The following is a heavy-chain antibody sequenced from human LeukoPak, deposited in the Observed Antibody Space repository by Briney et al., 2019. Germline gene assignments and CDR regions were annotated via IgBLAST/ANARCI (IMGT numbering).Heavy chain of an antibody. J-gene: IGHJ4*02. CDR1: GGSFSGYY. CDR3: ARDLVRRSGWYGALY. CDR2: INHSGST. D-gene: IGHD6-19*01. Sequence: SETLSLTCAVYGGSFSGYYWSWIRQPPGKGLEWIGEINHSGSTNYNPSLKSRVTISVDTSKNQFSLKLSSVTAADTAVYYCARDLVRRSGWYGALYWGQGTLVTVSS. V-gene: IGHV4-34*01.